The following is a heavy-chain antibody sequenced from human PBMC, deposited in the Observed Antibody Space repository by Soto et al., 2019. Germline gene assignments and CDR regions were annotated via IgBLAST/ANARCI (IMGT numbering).Heavy chain of an antibody. CDR1: GGTFSSYA. J-gene: IGHJ4*02. CDR3: ARLPSGPLGYCSGGSCYSSFDY. V-gene: IGHV1-69*01. D-gene: IGHD2-15*01. CDR2: IIPIFGTA. Sequence: QVQLVQSGAEVKKPGSSVKVSCKASGGTFSSYAISWVRQAPGQGLEWMGGIIPIFGTANYAQKFQDRVTITADESTSTAYMELSSLRSEDTAVYYCARLPSGPLGYCSGGSCYSSFDYWGQGTLVTVSS.